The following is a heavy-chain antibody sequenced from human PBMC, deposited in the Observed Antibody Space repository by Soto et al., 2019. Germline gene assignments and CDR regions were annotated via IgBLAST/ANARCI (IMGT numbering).Heavy chain of an antibody. CDR2: IIPIFGTA. CDR3: ARRSSRVNRDGYISYYYYGMDV. Sequence: SVKVSCKASGGTFSSYSISWVRQAPGQGLEWMGGIIPIFGTANYAQKFQGRVTITADESTSTAYMELSSLRSEDTAVYYCARRSSRVNRDGYISYYYYGMDVWGQGTTVTVSS. CDR1: GGTFSSYS. D-gene: IGHD5-12*01. J-gene: IGHJ6*02. V-gene: IGHV1-69*13.